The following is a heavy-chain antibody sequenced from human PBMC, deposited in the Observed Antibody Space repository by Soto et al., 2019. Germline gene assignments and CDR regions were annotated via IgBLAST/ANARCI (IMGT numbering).Heavy chain of an antibody. CDR2: ISYDGSNK. Sequence: QVQMVESGGGVVQPGGSLRLSCAASGFTFSDYSMHWFRQAPGNGLEWVALISYDGSNKYYADSVKGRFTISRDNSKNELSLQMNSLRAEDTAVYYCARHTVRGAIRMAYFDPWGQGTLVTVSS. CDR1: GFTFSDYS. V-gene: IGHV3-30-3*01. D-gene: IGHD2-2*02. CDR3: ARHTVRGAIRMAYFDP. J-gene: IGHJ5*02.